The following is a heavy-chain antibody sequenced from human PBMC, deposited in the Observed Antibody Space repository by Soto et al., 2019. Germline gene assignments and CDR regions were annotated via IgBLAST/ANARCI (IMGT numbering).Heavy chain of an antibody. CDR1: GFTFSSYA. CDR3: AKDPAPYYYDSSGYSDY. Sequence: GGSLRLSCAASGFTFSSYAMSWVRQAPGKGLEWVSAISGSGGSTYYADSVKGRFTISRDNFKNTLYLQMSSLRAEDTAVYYCAKDPAPYYYDSSGYSDYWGQGTLVTVSS. J-gene: IGHJ4*02. V-gene: IGHV3-23*01. D-gene: IGHD3-22*01. CDR2: ISGSGGST.